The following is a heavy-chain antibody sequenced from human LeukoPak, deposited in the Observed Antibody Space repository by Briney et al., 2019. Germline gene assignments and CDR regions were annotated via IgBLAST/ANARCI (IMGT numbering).Heavy chain of an antibody. Sequence: GGSLRLSCAASGFTFSSYSMNWVRQAPGKGLECVSSISSSSSYIYYADSVKGRFTISRDNAKNSLYLQMNSLRAEDTAVYCCAREKIAAHSFADYWGQGTLVTVSS. J-gene: IGHJ4*02. CDR2: ISSSSSYI. D-gene: IGHD6-6*01. V-gene: IGHV3-21*01. CDR3: AREKIAAHSFADY. CDR1: GFTFSSYS.